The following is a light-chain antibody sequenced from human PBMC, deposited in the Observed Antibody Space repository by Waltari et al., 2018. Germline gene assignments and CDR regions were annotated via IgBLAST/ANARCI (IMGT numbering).Light chain of an antibody. CDR1: QSVSRT. Sequence: EIALTQSPGTLSLSPGERVTLSCRASQSVSRTLAWYQQKPGQAPRLLMYGASNRATGIPDRFSGSGSGTDFSLTISRLEPEDFAVYYCQHYVRLPVTFGQGTKVEIK. V-gene: IGKV3-20*01. CDR3: QHYVRLPVT. CDR2: GAS. J-gene: IGKJ1*01.